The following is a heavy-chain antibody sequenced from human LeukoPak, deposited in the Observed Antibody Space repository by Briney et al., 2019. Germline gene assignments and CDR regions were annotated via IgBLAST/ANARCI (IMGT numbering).Heavy chain of an antibody. Sequence: SETLSLTCTVSGGSISSYYWSWIRQPPGKGLEWIGYIYYSGSTNYNPSLKSRVTISVDTSKNQFSLKLSSVTAADTPVYYCARGQYSSGGFDYWGQGTLVTVSS. V-gene: IGHV4-59*01. J-gene: IGHJ4*02. CDR1: GGSISSYY. CDR2: IYYSGST. D-gene: IGHD6-19*01. CDR3: ARGQYSSGGFDY.